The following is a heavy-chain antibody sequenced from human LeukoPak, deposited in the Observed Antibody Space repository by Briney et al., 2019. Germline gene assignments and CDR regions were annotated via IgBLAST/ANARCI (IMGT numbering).Heavy chain of an antibody. D-gene: IGHD3-16*01. Sequence: GGSLRLSCAASGFIFSSYTMNWVRPAPGKGLEWVSYISSTSSTIYYGDSVKGRFTISRDNAKNSLYLQINSLRAEDTAVYYCARGSIDGGYYFDYWGQGTLVTVSS. J-gene: IGHJ4*02. CDR3: ARGSIDGGYYFDY. V-gene: IGHV3-48*01. CDR1: GFIFSSYT. CDR2: ISSTSSTI.